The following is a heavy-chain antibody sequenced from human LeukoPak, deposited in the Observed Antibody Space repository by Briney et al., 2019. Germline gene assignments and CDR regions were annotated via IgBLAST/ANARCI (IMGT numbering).Heavy chain of an antibody. Sequence: ASVKVSCKTSGYTFSNYDIYWVRQAPGQGLECMGWISGDTGDTKYAEIFQGRFTVTTDTSTNTAYMELRSLTYDGTAVYYCARAGYCGDGGCRGGSAFDVWGQGTVVTVSS. J-gene: IGHJ3*01. V-gene: IGHV1-18*01. CDR3: ARAGYCGDGGCRGGSAFDV. CDR1: GYTFSNYD. D-gene: IGHD2-15*01. CDR2: ISGDTGDT.